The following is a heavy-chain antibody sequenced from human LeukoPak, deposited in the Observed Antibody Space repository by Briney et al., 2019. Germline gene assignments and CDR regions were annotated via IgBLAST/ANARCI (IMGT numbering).Heavy chain of an antibody. J-gene: IGHJ4*02. CDR2: ITGSGGST. D-gene: IGHD6-25*01. V-gene: IGHV3-23*01. CDR1: GFTFSSYA. CDR3: AKGSGGFRLSFDY. Sequence: PGGSLRLSCAASGFTFSSYAMSWVRQPPGKGLEWVSAITGSGGSTYYADSVKGLFTISRDNSKNTLYLQMNSLRAEDTAVYYCAKGSGGFRLSFDYWGQGTLVTVSS.